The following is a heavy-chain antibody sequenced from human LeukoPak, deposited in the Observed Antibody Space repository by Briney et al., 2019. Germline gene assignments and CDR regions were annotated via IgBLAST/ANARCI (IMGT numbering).Heavy chain of an antibody. CDR3: ARVVDDWGYFDY. D-gene: IGHD7-27*01. CDR1: GYTFTDYY. CDR2: INPNSGGT. V-gene: IGHV1-2*02. Sequence: GASVKVSCKASGYTFTDYYMHWVRQAPGQGLEWMGWINPNSGGTNYAQNFKGRVTMTRDTSNNTAYMELSRLRSDDAAVYYCARVVDDWGYFDYWGQGTLVTVSS. J-gene: IGHJ4*02.